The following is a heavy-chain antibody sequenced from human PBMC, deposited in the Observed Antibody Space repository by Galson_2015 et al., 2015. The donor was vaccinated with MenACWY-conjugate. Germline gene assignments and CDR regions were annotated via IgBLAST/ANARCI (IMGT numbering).Heavy chain of an antibody. Sequence: SVKVSCKASGYTFTSYYMHWVRQAPGQGLEWMGIINPSGGSTSYAQKFQGRVTMTRDTSTSTVYMELSSLRSDDTAVYYCTRTTEDCTRTNCYEYWGQGTLVTVSS. J-gene: IGHJ4*02. V-gene: IGHV1-46*01. CDR3: TRTTEDCTRTNCYEY. D-gene: IGHD2-2*01. CDR2: INPSGGST. CDR1: GYTFTSYY.